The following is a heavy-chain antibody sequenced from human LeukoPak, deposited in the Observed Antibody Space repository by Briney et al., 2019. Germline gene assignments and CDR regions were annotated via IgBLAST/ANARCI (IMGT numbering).Heavy chain of an antibody. CDR2: IYYSGST. V-gene: IGHV4-39*07. Sequence: SETLSLTCSVSGGSISSSSYYWGWIRQPPGKGLEWIGSIYYSGSTYYNPSLKSRVTISVDTSKNQFSLKLSSVTAADTAVYYCASVSVAGTSHFDYWGQGTLVTVSS. J-gene: IGHJ4*02. CDR1: GGSISSSSYY. CDR3: ASVSVAGTSHFDY. D-gene: IGHD6-19*01.